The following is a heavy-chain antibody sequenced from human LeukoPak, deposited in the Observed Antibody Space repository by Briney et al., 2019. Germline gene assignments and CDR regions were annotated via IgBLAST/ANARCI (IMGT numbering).Heavy chain of an antibody. J-gene: IGHJ4*02. CDR1: GFTFSSYS. V-gene: IGHV3-21*01. Sequence: EGSLRLSCAASGFTFSSYSMNWARQAPGKGLEWVSSISSSSSYIYYADSVKGRFTISRDNAKNSLYLQMNSLRAEDTAVYYCAARSPAAKGNSVDYWGQGTLVTVSS. D-gene: IGHD2-2*01. CDR3: AARSPAAKGNSVDY. CDR2: ISSSSSYI.